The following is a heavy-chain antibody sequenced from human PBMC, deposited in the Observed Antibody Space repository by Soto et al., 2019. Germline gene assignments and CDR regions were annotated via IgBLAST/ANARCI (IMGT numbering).Heavy chain of an antibody. CDR1: GYSFTSYW. V-gene: IGHV5-10-1*01. CDR2: IDPSDSYT. J-gene: IGHJ4*02. D-gene: IGHD3-22*01. Sequence: PGESLKISCKGSGYSFTSYWISWVRQMPGKGLEWMGRIDPSDSYTNYSPSFQGHVTISADKSISTAYLQWSSLKASDTAMYYCARLPYYYDSSGYYYLHSLDYWGQGTLVTVSS. CDR3: ARLPYYYDSSGYYYLHSLDY.